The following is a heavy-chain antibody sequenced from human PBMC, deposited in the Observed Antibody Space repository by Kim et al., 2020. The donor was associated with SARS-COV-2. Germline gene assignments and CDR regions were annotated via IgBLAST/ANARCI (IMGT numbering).Heavy chain of an antibody. D-gene: IGHD2-21*02. CDR1: GYTFISYG. J-gene: IGHJ2*01. Sequence: ASVKVSCKASGYTFISYGIIWVRQAPGQGLEWMGWISPYNGNTNYVQKFQGRVTMTTDTSTSTVYMELRSLRSDDTAVYYCARDPLPYCDSDACRYLDLWGRGTLVTVSS. CDR3: ARDPLPYCDSDACRYLDL. CDR2: ISPYNGNT. V-gene: IGHV1-18*01.